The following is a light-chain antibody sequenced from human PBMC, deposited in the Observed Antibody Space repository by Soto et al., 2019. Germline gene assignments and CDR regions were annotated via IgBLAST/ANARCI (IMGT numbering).Light chain of an antibody. J-gene: IGKJ4*01. CDR1: RSVSISY. Sequence: EIALTPSPGTLSLSPGERPTLSCGASRSVSISYLAWYQQRPGQAPRLLIYGASSRATGIPDRFSGSGSGTDFTLTINRLEPEDFAVYYCQQYDSSPPFALTFGGGTKVDIK. V-gene: IGKV3-20*01. CDR2: GAS. CDR3: QQYDSSPPFALT.